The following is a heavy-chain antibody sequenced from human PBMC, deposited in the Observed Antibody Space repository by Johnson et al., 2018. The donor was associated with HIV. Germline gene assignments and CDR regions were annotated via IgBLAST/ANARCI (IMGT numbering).Heavy chain of an antibody. Sequence: VQLVESGGGVVQPGRSLRLSCAASGFTFDDYAMHWVRQAPGKGLEWVSGISWNGGSTGYADSVKGRFTISRDNAKNSLYLQMNSLRAEDTALYYCARVLEQFDAFDIWGQGTMVTVSS. V-gene: IGHV3-20*04. J-gene: IGHJ3*02. D-gene: IGHD2-2*01. CDR2: ISWNGGST. CDR1: GFTFDDYA. CDR3: ARVLEQFDAFDI.